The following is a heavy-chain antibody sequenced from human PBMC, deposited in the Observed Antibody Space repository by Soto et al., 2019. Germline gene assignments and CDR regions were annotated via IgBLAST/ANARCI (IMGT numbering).Heavy chain of an antibody. V-gene: IGHV1-18*01. CDR3: ARALTGYGMDV. CDR2: ITTYNGNT. J-gene: IGHJ6*02. Sequence: QVQLVQSGVEVREPGASVKVSCKAVRYIFTNYGVSWVRQAPGQGLEWMGWITTYNGNTEYAQKFQGRVTMTTDASTSTAYIELGSVRTDDTAIYYCARALTGYGMDVWGQGTTVTVSS. CDR1: RYIFTNYG.